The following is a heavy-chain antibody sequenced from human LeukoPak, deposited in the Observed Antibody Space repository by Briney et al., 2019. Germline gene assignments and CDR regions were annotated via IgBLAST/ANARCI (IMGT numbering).Heavy chain of an antibody. Sequence: GGSPRLSCAASGFTFSSYAMSWVRQAPGEGLEWVLAISGSGGSTYYADSVKGRFTISRDNSKNTLYLQMNSLRAEDTAVYYCAKDGIVVVPAADAWGQGTLVTVSS. CDR1: GFTFSSYA. CDR2: ISGSGGST. D-gene: IGHD2-2*01. CDR3: AKDGIVVVPAADA. J-gene: IGHJ5*02. V-gene: IGHV3-23*01.